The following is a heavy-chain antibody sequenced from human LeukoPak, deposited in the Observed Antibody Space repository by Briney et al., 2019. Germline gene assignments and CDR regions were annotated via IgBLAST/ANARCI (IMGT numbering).Heavy chain of an antibody. D-gene: IGHD6-19*01. J-gene: IGHJ4*02. V-gene: IGHV3-23*01. CDR2: ISGSGDST. Sequence: GGSLRLSCAASGFTFSNYAMNWVRQAPGKGLEWVSGISGSGDSTYYADSVKGRFTISRDNSKNTVYLQMNSLRAEDTAVYYCARDKDGIAVSGTLRNWGQGTLVTVSS. CDR1: GFTFSNYA. CDR3: ARDKDGIAVSGTLRN.